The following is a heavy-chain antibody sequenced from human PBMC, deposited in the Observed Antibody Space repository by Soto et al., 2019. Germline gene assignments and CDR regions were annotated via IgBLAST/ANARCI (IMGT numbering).Heavy chain of an antibody. Sequence: GASVKVSCKASGFTFTNSAVQWMRQARGHRPEWIGWIVVGSGDTSCAQKFQERVTITRDMSTSTAYMELSSLTSDDTAVYYCAAGPQNTGWSTSGVYWGPGTLVTVSA. CDR3: AAGPQNTGWSTSGVY. D-gene: IGHD6-19*01. V-gene: IGHV1-58*01. CDR1: GFTFTNSA. CDR2: IVVGSGDT. J-gene: IGHJ4*02.